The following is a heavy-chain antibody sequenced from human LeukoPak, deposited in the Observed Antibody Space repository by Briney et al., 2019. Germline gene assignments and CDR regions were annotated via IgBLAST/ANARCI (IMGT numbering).Heavy chain of an antibody. V-gene: IGHV3-23*01. CDR1: GFTFSSYA. Sequence: GSLRLSCAASGFTFSSYAMSWVRQAPGKGLEWVSAISGSGGSTYYADSVKGRFTISRDNSKNTLYLQMNSLRAEDTAVYYCARTGIVGATPFMNPFDYWGQGTLVTVSS. CDR2: ISGSGGST. CDR3: ARTGIVGATPFMNPFDY. D-gene: IGHD1-26*01. J-gene: IGHJ4*02.